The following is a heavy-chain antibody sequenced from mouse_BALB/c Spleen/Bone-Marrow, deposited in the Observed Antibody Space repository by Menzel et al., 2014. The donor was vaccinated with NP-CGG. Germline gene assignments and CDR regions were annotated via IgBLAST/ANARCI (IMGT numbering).Heavy chain of an antibody. D-gene: IGHD2-4*01. CDR3: ARERYDYDWKDY. J-gene: IGHJ2*01. CDR2: INPSNGRT. Sequence: QVQLQQPGAELVKPGASVKLSCKASGYTFTSYWMHWVKQRPGQGLEWIGEINPSNGRTNYIEKFKSKATLTVDKSSSASYMQLSSLTSQDSAVYYCARERYDYDWKDYWGQGTPLTVSP. CDR1: GYTFTSYW. V-gene: IGHV1S81*02.